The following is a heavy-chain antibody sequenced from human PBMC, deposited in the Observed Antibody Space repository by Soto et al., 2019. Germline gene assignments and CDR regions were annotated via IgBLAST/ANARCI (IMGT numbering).Heavy chain of an antibody. J-gene: IGHJ5*02. CDR1: GGTFSSYT. V-gene: IGHV1-69*02. CDR3: ARGGKDYGSAPGWFDP. CDR2: IIPILGIA. D-gene: IGHD3-10*01. Sequence: QVQLVQSGAEVKKPGSSVKVSCKASGGTFSSYTISWVRQAPGQGLEWMGRIIPILGIANYAQKFQGRVTITADKSTSTAYMELSSLRSEDTAVYYCARGGKDYGSAPGWFDPWGQGTLVTVSS.